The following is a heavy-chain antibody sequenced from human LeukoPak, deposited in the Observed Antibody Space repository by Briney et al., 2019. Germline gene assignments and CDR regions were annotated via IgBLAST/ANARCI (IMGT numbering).Heavy chain of an antibody. CDR2: ISAYNGNT. Sequence: ASVKVSCKASGYTFTSYGISWVRQAPGQGLEWMGWISAYNGNTNYAQKLQGRVTMTTDTSTSTAYMELRSPRSDDTAVYYCARAPGDIVVVPAAILDYWGQGTLVTVSS. D-gene: IGHD2-2*01. J-gene: IGHJ4*02. V-gene: IGHV1-18*01. CDR1: GYTFTSYG. CDR3: ARAPGDIVVVPAAILDY.